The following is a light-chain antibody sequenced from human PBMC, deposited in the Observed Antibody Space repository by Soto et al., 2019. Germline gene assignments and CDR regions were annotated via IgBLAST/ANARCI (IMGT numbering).Light chain of an antibody. V-gene: IGLV1-51*01. CDR1: SSNIGNNY. J-gene: IGLJ1*01. CDR3: GTWDSRLSGV. CDR2: DNN. Sequence: QSVLTQPPSVSAAPGQTVTISCSGSSSNIGNNYVSWYQQLPGTAPKLLIYDNNKRPSGIPDRFSGSKSGTSATLGITGLQTGDEADYYCGTWDSRLSGVFGTGTKLTVL.